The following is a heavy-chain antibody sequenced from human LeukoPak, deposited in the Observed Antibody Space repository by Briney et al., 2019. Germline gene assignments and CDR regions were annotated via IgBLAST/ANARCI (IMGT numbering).Heavy chain of an antibody. CDR2: IYHTGVT. CDR1: GSPISSRNYY. CDR3: ARRGSSWYRGLNAFDI. D-gene: IGHD6-13*01. V-gene: IGHV4-39*01. Sequence: PSETLSLTCSVSGSPISSRNYYWGWIRQTPGKGLEWLGTIYHTGVTFYNSSLKSRLTMSVDTSKNQFSLKLSSVTAADTAVYYCARRGSSWYRGLNAFDIWGQGTMVTVSS. J-gene: IGHJ3*02.